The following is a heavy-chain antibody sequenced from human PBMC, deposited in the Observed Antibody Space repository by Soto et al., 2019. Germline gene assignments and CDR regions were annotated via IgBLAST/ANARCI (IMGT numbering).Heavy chain of an antibody. Sequence: GGSLRLSCAASGVTFISYAMHWVRQATGKGLEWVAVISYDGSNKNYADSVKGRFTISRDNSKNTLYLQMNSLRAEDTAVYYCAKDWIVVVVAAHYLDYWGQGTLVTVSS. D-gene: IGHD2-15*01. J-gene: IGHJ4*02. V-gene: IGHV3-30-3*01. CDR2: ISYDGSNK. CDR3: AKDWIVVVVAAHYLDY. CDR1: GVTFISYA.